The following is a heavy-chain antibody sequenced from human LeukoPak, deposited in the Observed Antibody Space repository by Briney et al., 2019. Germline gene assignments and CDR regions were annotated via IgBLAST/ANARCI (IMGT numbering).Heavy chain of an antibody. D-gene: IGHD4-11*01. CDR2: IVPIFGRA. CDR3: WSTYSNYISYFD. J-gene: IGHJ4*01. Sequence: SVKVSFKASVCTFSSYAISWVRQAPGQGLEWMGGIVPIFGRANYAQQFQGRVTITAEESTNKAYMAQRSLVSEGAAVEYCWSTYSNYISYFD. V-gene: IGHV1-69*13. CDR1: VCTFSSYA.